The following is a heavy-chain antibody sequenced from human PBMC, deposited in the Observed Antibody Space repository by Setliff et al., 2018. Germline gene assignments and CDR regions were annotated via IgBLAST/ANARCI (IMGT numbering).Heavy chain of an antibody. V-gene: IGHV4-34*01. CDR1: GDSLSDYY. Sequence: PSETLSLTCAVYGDSLSDYYWSWIRQAPGKGLEWIGSIYHSGSSYYNPSLRSRVTISVDTSKNQFSLILRSVTAADTAVYYCARGRMRGSCSGPSCTYDPFDIWGQGTPVTVSS. D-gene: IGHD2-2*01. CDR3: ARGRMRGSCSGPSCTYDPFDI. J-gene: IGHJ3*02. CDR2: IYHSGSS.